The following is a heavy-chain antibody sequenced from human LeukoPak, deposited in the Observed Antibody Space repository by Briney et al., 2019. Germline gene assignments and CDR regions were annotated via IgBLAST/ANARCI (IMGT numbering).Heavy chain of an antibody. CDR3: TTDGRYYDFSAYYRRFRIHFDY. D-gene: IGHD3-22*01. J-gene: IGHJ4*02. CDR2: FDPEDHET. CDR1: GYILSEVS. Sequence: EASVKVSCKVPGYILSEVSIHWVRQAPGEGLEWMGGFDPEDHETMYAQRFQGRVTMTEDRSTNTAYMELSSLRSEDTAVYYCTTDGRYYDFSAYYRRFRIHFDYWGQGTLVTVSS. V-gene: IGHV1-24*01.